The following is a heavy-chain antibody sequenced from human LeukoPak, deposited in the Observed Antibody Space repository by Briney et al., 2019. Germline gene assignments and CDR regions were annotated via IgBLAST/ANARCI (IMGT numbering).Heavy chain of an antibody. CDR3: ARVDLTVTSGAFDI. Sequence: SETLSLTCTVSGGSITSDNYYWAWIRQPPGKGLEWIGVIHYHGNTNYNPSLRSRVTISVDTSKNQFSLKLSSVTAADTAVYYCARVDLTVTSGAFDIWGQGTVVTVSS. CDR1: GGSITSDNYY. CDR2: IHYHGNT. V-gene: IGHV4-39*07. D-gene: IGHD4-17*01. J-gene: IGHJ3*02.